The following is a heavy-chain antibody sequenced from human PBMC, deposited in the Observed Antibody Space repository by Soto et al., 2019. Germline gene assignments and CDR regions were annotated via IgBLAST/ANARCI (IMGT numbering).Heavy chain of an antibody. CDR1: GFTFSGHA. J-gene: IGHJ4*02. CDR3: AKGGGVYYDSSGRDY. Sequence: PGGSLSLSCAASGFTFSGHAMSWVRQAPGKGLEWVSSTSGSGGSTYYADSVKGRFTISRDNSKNTLYLQMNSLRAEDTAVYYCAKGGGVYYDSSGRDYWGQGTLVTVSS. V-gene: IGHV3-23*01. D-gene: IGHD3-22*01. CDR2: TSGSGGST.